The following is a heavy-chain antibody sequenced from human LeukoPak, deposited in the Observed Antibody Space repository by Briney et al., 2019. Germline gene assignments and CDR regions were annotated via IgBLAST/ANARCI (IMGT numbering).Heavy chain of an antibody. CDR1: GFTFSNAW. Sequence: GGSLRLSCAASGFTFSNAWMSWVRQAPGKGLEWVGRIKKKTDGGTTDYAAPVKGRFTISRDDSKNTLYVQMNSLKTEDTAVYYCTTSYYASSGYLTWGQGTLVTVSS. D-gene: IGHD3-22*01. J-gene: IGHJ4*02. V-gene: IGHV3-15*01. CDR2: IKKKTDGGTT. CDR3: TTSYYASSGYLT.